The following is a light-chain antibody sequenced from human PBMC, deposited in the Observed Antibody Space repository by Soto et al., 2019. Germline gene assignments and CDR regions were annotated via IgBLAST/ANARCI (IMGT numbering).Light chain of an antibody. CDR3: QQYNTSPRT. CDR1: QSLSSNF. V-gene: IGKV3-20*01. Sequence: DIVMTQSPATLSLSAWERATLTCRASQSLSSNFLAWYQQKPGQAHRLLIYESSTRATGFPERFSGSGSGTDFTLTIIRLEPEDFAVYYCQQYNTSPRTFGQGTKVDIK. CDR2: ESS. J-gene: IGKJ1*01.